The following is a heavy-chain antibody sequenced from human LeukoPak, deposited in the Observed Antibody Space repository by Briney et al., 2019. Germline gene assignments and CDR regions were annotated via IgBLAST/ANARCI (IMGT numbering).Heavy chain of an antibody. CDR2: IYSNGRT. D-gene: IGHD2-2*01. V-gene: IGHV4-59*01. J-gene: IGHJ6*03. Sequence: PSETLSLTCTVFGGSISVYYWTWIRQPPGKDLEWIGYIYSNGRTDYNPSLKSRVTISVDTSKNQFSLKLGSVTAADTAVYYCARLLYCSSTSCYSHYYYYMDVWGKGTTVTVSS. CDR3: ARLLYCSSTSCYSHYYYYMDV. CDR1: GGSISVYY.